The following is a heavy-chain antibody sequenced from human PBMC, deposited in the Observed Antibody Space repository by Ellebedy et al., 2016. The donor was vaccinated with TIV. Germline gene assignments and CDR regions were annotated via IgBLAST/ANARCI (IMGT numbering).Heavy chain of an antibody. Sequence: SETLSLXCTVSGYSISSGYYWTWIRQPPEKGLEWIGYIHYSGSTNYNPSLKSRVNISVDTSKNQFSLKLSSVTAADTAVYYCARGRNARPDYYYYYMDVWGKGTTVTVSS. D-gene: IGHD1-1*01. CDR1: GYSISSGYY. CDR3: ARGRNARPDYYYYYMDV. J-gene: IGHJ6*03. V-gene: IGHV4-61*01. CDR2: IHYSGST.